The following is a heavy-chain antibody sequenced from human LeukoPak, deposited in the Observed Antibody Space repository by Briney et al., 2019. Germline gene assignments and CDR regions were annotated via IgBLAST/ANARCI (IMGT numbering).Heavy chain of an antibody. Sequence: PSETLSLTCTVSGVSISSYYWSWIRQPPGKGLEWIGYIYYSGSTNYNPSLKSRVTISVDTSKNHFSLKLSSVTAADTAVYYCARDVSYYDSSHPRAFDIWGQGTMVTVSS. CDR2: IYYSGST. D-gene: IGHD3-22*01. CDR1: GVSISSYY. V-gene: IGHV4-59*01. J-gene: IGHJ3*02. CDR3: ARDVSYYDSSHPRAFDI.